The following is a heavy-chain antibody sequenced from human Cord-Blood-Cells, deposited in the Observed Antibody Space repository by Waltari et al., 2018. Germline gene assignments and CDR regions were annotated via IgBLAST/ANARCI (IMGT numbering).Heavy chain of an antibody. Sequence: QVQLQQWGAGLLKPSETLSLTCAVYGGSFSGYYWSWIRQPPGKGREWIGEINHSGSTNYNPSLKSRVTISLDTAKNQFSLKLSSVTAADTAVYYCAGSGYSSSWYDTWGQGTLVTVSS. CDR2: INHSGST. CDR1: GGSFSGYY. D-gene: IGHD6-13*01. J-gene: IGHJ5*02. V-gene: IGHV4-34*01. CDR3: AGSGYSSSWYDT.